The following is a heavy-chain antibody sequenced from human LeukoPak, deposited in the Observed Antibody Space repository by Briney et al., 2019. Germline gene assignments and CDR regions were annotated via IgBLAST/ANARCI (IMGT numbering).Heavy chain of an antibody. J-gene: IGHJ5*02. CDR2: IYYSGST. Sequence: KPSETLSLTCTVSGGSISSYYWSWIRQPPGKGLEWIGYIYYSGSTNYNPSLKSRVTISVDTSKNQFSLKLSSVTAADTAVYYCARDYYGSGSYYIGIGWFDPWGQGTLVTVSS. CDR1: GGSISSYY. V-gene: IGHV4-59*12. CDR3: ARDYYGSGSYYIGIGWFDP. D-gene: IGHD3-10*01.